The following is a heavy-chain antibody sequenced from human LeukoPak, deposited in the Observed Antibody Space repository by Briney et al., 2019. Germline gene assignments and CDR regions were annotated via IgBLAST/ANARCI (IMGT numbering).Heavy chain of an antibody. D-gene: IGHD1-1*01. Sequence: PSETLSLTCTVSGGSIRSYYWSWVRQPPGKGLEWIGYFYYSGSTNYNPSLKSRVTISVDTSKNQFFLKLNSVTAADTAVYYCVRGRDNADWYFDLWGRGTLVTVSS. CDR1: GGSIRSYY. V-gene: IGHV4-59*01. CDR2: FYYSGST. CDR3: VRGRDNADWYFDL. J-gene: IGHJ2*01.